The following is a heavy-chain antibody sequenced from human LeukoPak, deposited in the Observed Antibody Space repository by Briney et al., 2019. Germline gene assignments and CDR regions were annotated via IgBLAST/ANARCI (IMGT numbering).Heavy chain of an antibody. D-gene: IGHD6-13*01. CDR3: ARRAEAAAGDY. V-gene: IGHV5-51*01. Sequence: GESLKISCKGSGYSFTNYWIGWVRQMPGKGLGWMGIIYPGDSDTIYSPSFQGQVTISADKSISTAYLQWSSLKASDTAIYYCARRAEAAAGDYWGQGTLVTVSS. CDR1: GYSFTNYW. CDR2: IYPGDSDT. J-gene: IGHJ4*02.